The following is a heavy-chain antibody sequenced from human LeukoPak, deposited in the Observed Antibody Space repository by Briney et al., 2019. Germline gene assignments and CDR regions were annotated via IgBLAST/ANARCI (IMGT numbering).Heavy chain of an antibody. J-gene: IGHJ4*02. CDR1: GYTFTSYG. CDR2: ISAYNGKT. D-gene: IGHD2-15*01. Sequence: ASMKVSCKASGYTFTSYGISWVGQAPGQGREWMGWISAYNGKTNYAQKLQGRVTMTTNTSTSTAYMELRSLRSDDPAVYYCARDVVPIVVVVAAPAFDYWGQGTLVTVSS. CDR3: ARDVVPIVVVVAAPAFDY. V-gene: IGHV1-18*01.